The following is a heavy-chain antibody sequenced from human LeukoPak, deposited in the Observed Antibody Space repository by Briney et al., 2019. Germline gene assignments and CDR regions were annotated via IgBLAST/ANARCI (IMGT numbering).Heavy chain of an antibody. CDR3: ACRPIVVVVAAREGWFDP. D-gene: IGHD2-15*01. V-gene: IGHV4-59*04. CDR1: GGSISSYY. J-gene: IGHJ5*02. CDR2: IYHSGST. Sequence: SETLSLTCTVSGGSISSYYWSWIRQPPGKGLEWIGYIYHSGSTYYNPSLKSRVTISVDRSKNQFSLKLSSVTAADTAVYYCACRPIVVVVAAREGWFDPWGQGTLVTVSS.